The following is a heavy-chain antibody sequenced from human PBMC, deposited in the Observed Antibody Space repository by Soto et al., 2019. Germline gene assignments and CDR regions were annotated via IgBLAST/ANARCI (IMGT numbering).Heavy chain of an antibody. CDR2: INHSGST. Sequence: SFSGYYWSWIRQPPGKGLEWIGEINHSGSTNYNPSLKSQVTISVDTSKNQFSLKLSSVTAADTAVYYCSTRFMVATYYFDYWGQGTLVTVSS. J-gene: IGHJ4*02. CDR1: SFSGYY. CDR3: STRFMVATYYFDY. D-gene: IGHD5-12*01. V-gene: IGHV4-34*01.